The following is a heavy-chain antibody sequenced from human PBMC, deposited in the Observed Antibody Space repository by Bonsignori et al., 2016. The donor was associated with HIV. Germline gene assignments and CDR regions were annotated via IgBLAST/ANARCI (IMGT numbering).Heavy chain of an antibody. D-gene: IGHD3-3*01. J-gene: IGHJ6*03. CDR2: IYFSEIT. V-gene: IGHV4-59*01. CDR3: ARERITKYHDFWSGRYHSYMDV. Sequence: WIRQPPGKGLEWIGNIYFSEITNYNPSLKSRVTLSLDTSKNQFSLKLSSVIAADTAVYYCARERITKYHDFWSGRYHSYMDVWGKGTAVTVSS.